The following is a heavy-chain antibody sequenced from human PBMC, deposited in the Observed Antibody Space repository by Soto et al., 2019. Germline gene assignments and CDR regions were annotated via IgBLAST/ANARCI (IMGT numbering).Heavy chain of an antibody. D-gene: IGHD2-15*01. CDR2: IIPIFGTA. CDR1: GGTFSSYA. J-gene: IGHJ6*02. Sequence: SCKASGGTFSSYAISWVRQAPGQGLEWMGGIIPIFGTANYAQKFQGRVTITADESTSTAYMELSSLRSEDTAVYYCARDRAVVAANYYYGMDVWGQGTTVTVSS. V-gene: IGHV1-69*01. CDR3: ARDRAVVAANYYYGMDV.